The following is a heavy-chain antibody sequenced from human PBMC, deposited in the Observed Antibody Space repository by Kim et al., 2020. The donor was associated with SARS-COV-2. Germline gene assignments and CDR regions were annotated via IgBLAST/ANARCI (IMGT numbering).Heavy chain of an antibody. Sequence: GGSLRLSCVGSGFTFYDYWMTWVRLAPGKGLEWVAVIKQDGSESYYVDSVRGRFTISRDNAENSFYLQMNSLRADDTAVYYCARDWGDYSGQGTLVTVSS. CDR2: IKQDGSES. V-gene: IGHV3-7*05. CDR3: ARDWGDY. J-gene: IGHJ4*02. D-gene: IGHD3-16*01. CDR1: GFTFYDYW.